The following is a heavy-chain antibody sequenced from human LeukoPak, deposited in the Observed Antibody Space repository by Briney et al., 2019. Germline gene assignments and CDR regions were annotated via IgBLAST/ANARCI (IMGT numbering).Heavy chain of an antibody. CDR1: GFTFSNAW. CDR2: IKSKTDGGTT. D-gene: IGHD3-10*02. CDR3: STGIFGAFNM. J-gene: IGHJ3*02. V-gene: IGHV3-15*01. Sequence: GGSLRLPCAASGFTFSNAWMNWVRQAPGKGLEWVGRIKSKTDGGTTDYAAPVKGRFTISRDDSKNTLYLQMNSLRTEDIAVYYCSTGIFGAFNMWGQGTMVTVSP.